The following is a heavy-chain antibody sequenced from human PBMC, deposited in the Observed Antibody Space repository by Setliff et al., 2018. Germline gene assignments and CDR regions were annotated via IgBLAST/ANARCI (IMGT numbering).Heavy chain of an antibody. D-gene: IGHD3-9*01. J-gene: IGHJ4*01. CDR3: ARDFELLENYDIRGVFFDY. CDR1: GGSISSTTYY. V-gene: IGHV4-39*07. Sequence: PSETLSLTCTVSGGSISSTTYYWGWIRQAPGKGLEWIGSISYSGGTYYNPSLESRVTISVDTPKNQFSLRLRPVTAADTAVYFCARDFELLENYDIRGVFFDYWGQGTLVTVSS. CDR2: ISYSGGT.